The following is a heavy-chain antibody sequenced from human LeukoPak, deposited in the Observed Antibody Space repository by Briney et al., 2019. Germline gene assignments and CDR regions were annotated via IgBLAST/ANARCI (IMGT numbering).Heavy chain of an antibody. CDR1: GFTFSSYS. J-gene: IGHJ4*02. Sequence: PGGSLRLFCAASGFTFSSYSMNWVRQAPGKGLEWVSSISSSSSYIYYADSVKGRFTISRDNAKNSLYLQMNSLRAEDTAVYYCARDRREYGDGYNRGDYWGQGTLVTVSS. CDR2: ISSSSSYI. V-gene: IGHV3-21*01. CDR3: ARDRREYGDGYNRGDY. D-gene: IGHD5-24*01.